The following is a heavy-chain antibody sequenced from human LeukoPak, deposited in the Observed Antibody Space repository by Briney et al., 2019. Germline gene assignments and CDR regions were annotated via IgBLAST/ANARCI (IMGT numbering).Heavy chain of an antibody. D-gene: IGHD3-9*01. CDR1: GYTFTGYY. CDR3: ARDLTYYDILTGYPSPGDY. J-gene: IGHJ4*02. V-gene: IGHV1-2*04. Sequence: ASVKVPCKASGYTFTGYYMHWVRQAPGQGLEWMGRINPNSGGTNYAQKFQGWVTMTRDTSISTAYMELSRLRSDDTAVYYCARDLTYYDILTGYPSPGDYWGQGTLVTVSS. CDR2: INPNSGGT.